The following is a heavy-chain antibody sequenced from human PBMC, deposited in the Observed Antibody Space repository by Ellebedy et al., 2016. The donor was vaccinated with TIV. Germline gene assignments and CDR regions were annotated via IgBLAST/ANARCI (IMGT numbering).Heavy chain of an antibody. CDR2: LNDTGNT. D-gene: IGHD3-10*01. J-gene: IGHJ6*02. CDR1: GGSTSGYF. CDR3: VRHDNSGVRGRIMDV. Sequence: MPSETLSLTCAVSGGSTSGYFWSWIRQPPGKGLEWIGYLNDTGNTRYNPSLRSRVTISENPSKSQFSLRLTSVTAADTATYYCVRHDNSGVRGRIMDVWGQGTTVTVSS. V-gene: IGHV4-59*08.